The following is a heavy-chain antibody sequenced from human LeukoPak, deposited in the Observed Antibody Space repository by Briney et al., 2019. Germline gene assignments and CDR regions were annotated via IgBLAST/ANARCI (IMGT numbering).Heavy chain of an antibody. V-gene: IGHV3-43*02. CDR2: ISGDGGST. J-gene: IGHJ4*02. Sequence: PAGRSLRPACAPSSFTFDNHSTRWVRQHPGNGMEWLSFISGDGGSTYYADSVKGRFTISRDNSKNYLYLQMNSLRTEDTALYYCAKDKTLRGYSYGHADYWGQGTLVTVSS. D-gene: IGHD5-18*01. CDR3: AKDKTLRGYSYGHADY. CDR1: SFTFDNHS.